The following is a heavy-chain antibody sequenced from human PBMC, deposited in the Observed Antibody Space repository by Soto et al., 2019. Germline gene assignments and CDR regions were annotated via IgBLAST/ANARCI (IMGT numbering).Heavy chain of an antibody. CDR2: ISDSGGST. Sequence: VQLLESGGGLVQPGGSLRLSCAASGFTFSNYAMSWVRQAPGKGLEWVSGISDSGGSTYYADSVKGRFTISRDNSKNTLILQLNSLRAEDTAIYYCASRRYYDSRGYYYYYFDYWGQGTLVTVSP. V-gene: IGHV3-23*01. CDR3: ASRRYYDSRGYYYYYFDY. J-gene: IGHJ4*02. CDR1: GFTFSNYA. D-gene: IGHD3-22*01.